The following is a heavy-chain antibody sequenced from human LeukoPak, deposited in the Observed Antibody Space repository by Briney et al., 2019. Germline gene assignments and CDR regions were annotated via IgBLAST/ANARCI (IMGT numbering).Heavy chain of an antibody. V-gene: IGHV4-31*03. J-gene: IGHJ5*02. CDR1: GGSISSGGYY. CDR3: ARVYCGGDCYSRGSSWFDP. Sequence: SETLSLTCTVSGGSISSGGYYWSWIRQHPGKGLEWIGYIYYSGSTYYNPSLKSRVTISVDTSKNQFSLKLSSVTAADTAVYYCARVYCGGDCYSRGSSWFDPWGQGTLVTVSS. D-gene: IGHD2-21*02. CDR2: IYYSGST.